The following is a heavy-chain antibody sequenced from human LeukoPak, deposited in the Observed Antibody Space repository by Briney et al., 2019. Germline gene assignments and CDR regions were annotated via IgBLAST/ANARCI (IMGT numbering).Heavy chain of an antibody. D-gene: IGHD3-16*01. J-gene: IGHJ6*04. CDR1: GGSISGYY. V-gene: IGHV4-4*09. CDR3: ARFSYTTRPPDV. CDR2: IYSSGST. Sequence: SGTLSLTCSVSGGSISGYYWTWIRQPPGQTLEWIGYIYSSGSTNYNPSLQSRVTISVDTSVNQFSLRLSSVTAADTALYFCARFSYTTRPPDVWGKGTTVTVSS.